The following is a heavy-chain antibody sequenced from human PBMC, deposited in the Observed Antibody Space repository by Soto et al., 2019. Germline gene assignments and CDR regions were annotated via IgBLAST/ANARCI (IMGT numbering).Heavy chain of an antibody. D-gene: IGHD3-10*01. J-gene: IGHJ4*02. CDR2: ISNDGSNK. CDR3: TKDQALWFGEGVYY. V-gene: IGHV3-30*18. Sequence: QVQLVESGGGVVQPGKSLRLSCAASGFPFSSYGMHWVRQAPGKGLEWVAVISNDGSNKHYGDSVKGRFTISRDNSKNTLYVPMNSPRAEDTAVYYCTKDQALWFGEGVYYWGQGTLVTVSS. CDR1: GFPFSSYG.